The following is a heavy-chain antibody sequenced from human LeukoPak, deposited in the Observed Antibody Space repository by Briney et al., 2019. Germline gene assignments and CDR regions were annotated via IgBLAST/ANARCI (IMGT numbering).Heavy chain of an antibody. CDR1: GITFSSYE. J-gene: IGHJ6*04. V-gene: IGHV3-48*03. CDR3: AELGITMIGGV. D-gene: IGHD3-10*02. CDR2: ISSSGSTI. Sequence: GGSLRRSCAASGITFSSYERNWVRQAPAKGLEGVSYISSSGSTIYYADSVKGRFTISRDNAKNSLYLQMNSLRAEDTAVYYCAELGITMIGGVWGKGTTVTISS.